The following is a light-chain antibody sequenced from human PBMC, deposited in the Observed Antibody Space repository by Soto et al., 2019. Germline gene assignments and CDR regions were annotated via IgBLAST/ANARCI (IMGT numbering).Light chain of an antibody. Sequence: DIQMTQSPSSLSASVGDRVTITCQASQDISNYLNWYQQKPGKAPKLLIYDASNLETGVPSRFSGSRSGTDFTFTISSLKPEDIATCDCQQYDNLPLTFGPGTKVDIK. CDR2: DAS. J-gene: IGKJ3*01. CDR1: QDISNY. CDR3: QQYDNLPLT. V-gene: IGKV1-33*01.